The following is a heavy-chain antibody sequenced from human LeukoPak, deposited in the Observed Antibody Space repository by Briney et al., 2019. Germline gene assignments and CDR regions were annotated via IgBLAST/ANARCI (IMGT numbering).Heavy chain of an antibody. V-gene: IGHV3-7*03. CDR3: ARGFFYD. D-gene: IGHD3-16*01. Sequence: PGGSLRLSCRASGFTFSKYWMTWVRQSPGKGLEWVANIKHDGSEKYYVDSVKGRFTISRDNAKNSVYLQMNSLRDDDTAVYYCARGFFYDWSQGTLVTVSS. J-gene: IGHJ4*02. CDR1: GFTFSKYW. CDR2: IKHDGSEK.